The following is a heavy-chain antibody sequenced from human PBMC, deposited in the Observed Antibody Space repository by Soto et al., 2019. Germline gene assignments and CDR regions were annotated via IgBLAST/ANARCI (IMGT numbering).Heavy chain of an antibody. J-gene: IGHJ5*02. CDR1: GGSVSSGDYY. Sequence: SETLSLTCTVSGGSVSSGDYYWSWIRQPPGKGLEWIGYIYYSGNTNYNPSLKSRVIISVDTSKNLFSLKLTSVTAADTAVYYCARIPVDTSMIYWLDTWGQGTLVTVSS. CDR2: IYYSGNT. CDR3: ARIPVDTSMIYWLDT. D-gene: IGHD5-18*01. V-gene: IGHV4-61*08.